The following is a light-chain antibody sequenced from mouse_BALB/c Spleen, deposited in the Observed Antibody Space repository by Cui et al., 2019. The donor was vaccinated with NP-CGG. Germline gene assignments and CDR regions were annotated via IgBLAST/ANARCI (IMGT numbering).Light chain of an antibody. Sequence: QVVVPQEFALTTSPGETVTLTCRPSTGAVTTSNYANWVQEKPDHLFTGLIGGTNNRVPGVPARFSGSLIGDKAALTITGAQTEDEAIYFCALWYSNHWVFGGGTKLTVL. V-gene: IGLV1*01. CDR3: ALWYSNHWV. J-gene: IGLJ1*01. CDR1: TGAVTTSNY. CDR2: GTN.